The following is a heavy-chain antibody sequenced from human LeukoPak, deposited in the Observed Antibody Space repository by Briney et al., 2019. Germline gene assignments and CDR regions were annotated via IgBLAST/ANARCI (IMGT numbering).Heavy chain of an antibody. CDR3: AKGLPRHYYDSSVFLDY. Sequence: PGGSLRLSCAASGFTFSSYAMSWVRQAPGKGLEWVSAISGSGGSTYYADSVKGRFTISRDNSKNTLYLQMNSLRAEDTAVYYCAKGLPRHYYDSSVFLDYWGQGTLVTVSS. D-gene: IGHD3-22*01. J-gene: IGHJ4*02. CDR2: ISGSGGST. V-gene: IGHV3-23*01. CDR1: GFTFSSYA.